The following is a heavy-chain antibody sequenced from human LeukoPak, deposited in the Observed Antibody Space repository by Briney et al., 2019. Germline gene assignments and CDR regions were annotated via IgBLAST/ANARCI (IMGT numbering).Heavy chain of an antibody. D-gene: IGHD3-3*01. V-gene: IGHV3-30*03. CDR3: ARLMYYDFWSGYYGLGGYYMDV. Sequence: GGSLRLSCAASGFSFDSYGMHWVRQAPGKGLEWVAVISYDGSNKYYADSVKGRFTISRDNSKNTLNLQMNSLRAEDTAVYYCARLMYYDFWSGYYGLGGYYMDVWGKGTTVTVSS. CDR1: GFSFDSYG. CDR2: ISYDGSNK. J-gene: IGHJ6*03.